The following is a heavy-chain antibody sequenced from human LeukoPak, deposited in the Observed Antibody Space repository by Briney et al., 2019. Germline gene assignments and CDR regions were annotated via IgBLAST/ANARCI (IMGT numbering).Heavy chain of an antibody. J-gene: IGHJ3*02. CDR3: ARGGRDAFDI. CDR1: GFTFSSYS. CDR2: ISSSSIYI. Sequence: GGSLRLSCAASGFTFSSYSMNWVRQAPGKGLEWVSFISSSSIYISYADSMKGRFTISRDNAKNSLYLQMNSLRAEDTAVNYCARGGRDAFDIWGQGTMVTVSS. D-gene: IGHD6-25*01. V-gene: IGHV3-21*01.